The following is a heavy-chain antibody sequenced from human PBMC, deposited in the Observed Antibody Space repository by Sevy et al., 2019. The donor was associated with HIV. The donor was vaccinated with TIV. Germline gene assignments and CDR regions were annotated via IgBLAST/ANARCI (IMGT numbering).Heavy chain of an antibody. CDR1: GFTFSSYS. J-gene: IGHJ4*02. V-gene: IGHV3-21*01. CDR3: ARASNPRITGTNYDDDY. CDR2: ISFSSSYI. Sequence: GGSLRLSCAASGFTFSSYSRNWVRQAPGKGLEWVSSISFSSSYIYYADTVKGRFTITRENAKNSLYLQMNSLRAEDTAVSYCARASNPRITGTNYDDDYWGQGTLVTVSS. D-gene: IGHD1-20*01.